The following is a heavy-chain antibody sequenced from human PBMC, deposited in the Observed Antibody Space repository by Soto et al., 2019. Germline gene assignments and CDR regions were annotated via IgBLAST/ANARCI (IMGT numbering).Heavy chain of an antibody. Sequence: GGSLRLSCAASGFTFSSYSMNWVRQAPGKGLEWVSSISSSSSYIYYADSVKGRFTISRDNAKNSLYLQMNCLRAEDTAVYYCARAGAARKGVYYYGMDVWGQGTTVTVSS. J-gene: IGHJ6*02. CDR3: ARAGAARKGVYYYGMDV. V-gene: IGHV3-21*01. CDR2: ISSSSSYI. CDR1: GFTFSSYS. D-gene: IGHD6-6*01.